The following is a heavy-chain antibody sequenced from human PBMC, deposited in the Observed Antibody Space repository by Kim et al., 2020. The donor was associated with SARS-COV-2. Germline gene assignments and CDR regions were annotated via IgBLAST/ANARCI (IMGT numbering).Heavy chain of an antibody. CDR1: GGSFSGYY. Sequence: SETLSLTCAVYGGSFSGYYWSWIRQPPGKGLEWIGEINHSGSTNYNPSLKSRVTISVDTYKNQFSLKLSSVTAADTAVYYCARGRNGEITSFGVVPGHYYVYGWGEGTTVPVSS. CDR2: INHSGST. CDR3: ARGRNGEITSFGVVPGHYYVYG. D-gene: IGHD3-3*01. J-gene: IGHJ6*03. V-gene: IGHV4-34*01.